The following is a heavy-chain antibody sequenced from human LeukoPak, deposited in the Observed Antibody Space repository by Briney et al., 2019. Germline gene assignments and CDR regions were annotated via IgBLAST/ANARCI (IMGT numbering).Heavy chain of an antibody. V-gene: IGHV4-39*07. D-gene: IGHD1-26*01. Sequence: SETLSLTCTVSGGSISSSSYYWGWIRQPPGKGLEWIGSIYYSGSTYYNPSLKSRVTISVDTSKNQFSLKLSSVTAADTAVYYCARLKGGSYRIKPSFDYWGQGTLVTVSS. J-gene: IGHJ4*02. CDR3: ARLKGGSYRIKPSFDY. CDR2: IYYSGST. CDR1: GGSISSSSYY.